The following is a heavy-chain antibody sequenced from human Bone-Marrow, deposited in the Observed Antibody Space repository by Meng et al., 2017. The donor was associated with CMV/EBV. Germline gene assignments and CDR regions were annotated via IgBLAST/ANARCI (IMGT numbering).Heavy chain of an antibody. CDR2: ISSSSTTI. CDR1: GFTFSSYS. CDR3: ARSPPIPAASTSDYYYGMDV. V-gene: IGHV3-48*04. Sequence: GESLKISCAASGFTFSSYSMNWVRQAPGKGLEWVSYISSSSTTIYYADSVKGRFTISRDNAKNSLYLQLNSLRGEDTAVYYCARSPPIPAASTSDYYYGMDVWGQGTTVTVSS. J-gene: IGHJ6*02. D-gene: IGHD6-13*01.